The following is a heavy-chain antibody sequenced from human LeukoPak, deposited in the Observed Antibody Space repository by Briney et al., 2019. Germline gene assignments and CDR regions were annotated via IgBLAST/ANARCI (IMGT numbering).Heavy chain of an antibody. Sequence: GSLRLSCAASGFTFNNYAMTWVRQAPGKGLEWVSTISHSGGRTYYADSLEGRFAISRDNSKNTLFLQMNSLRAEDTAVYYCAKADRVASAATLDYWGQGTLVTVPS. CDR3: AKADRVASAATLDY. J-gene: IGHJ4*02. CDR2: ISHSGGRT. CDR1: GFTFNNYA. D-gene: IGHD2-15*01. V-gene: IGHV3-23*01.